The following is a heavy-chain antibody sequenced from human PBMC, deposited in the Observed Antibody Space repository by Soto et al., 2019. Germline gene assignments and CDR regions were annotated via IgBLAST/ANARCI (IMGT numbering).Heavy chain of an antibody. J-gene: IGHJ3*02. CDR2: ISSSSSTI. Sequence: PVGSLRLSCAASGFTFSSYSMNWVRQAPGKGVKWVSYISSSSSTIYYADSVKGRFTISRDNAKNSLYLQMNSLRAEDTAVYYCVLYGQVSLRHDSCDSWGQET. V-gene: IGHV3-48*01. CDR3: VLYGQVSLRHDSCDS. D-gene: IGHD3-16*01. CDR1: GFTFSSYS.